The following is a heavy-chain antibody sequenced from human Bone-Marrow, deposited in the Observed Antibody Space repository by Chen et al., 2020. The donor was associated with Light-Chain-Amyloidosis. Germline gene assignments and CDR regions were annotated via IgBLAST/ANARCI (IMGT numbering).Heavy chain of an antibody. CDR3: AREKYSSSSRRWFDP. CDR1: GYTFTDYY. CDR2: INPNSGGT. J-gene: IGHJ5*02. V-gene: IGHV1-2*02. Sequence: QVQLVQSGADVKKPGASVKVSCKASGYTFTDYYVHWVRQAPGQGLEWMGWINPNSGGTNYEQKFQDRVTMTRDTSISTAYMELGRLGSDDTALYYCAREKYSSSSRRWFDPWGQGALVTVSS. D-gene: IGHD6-6*01.